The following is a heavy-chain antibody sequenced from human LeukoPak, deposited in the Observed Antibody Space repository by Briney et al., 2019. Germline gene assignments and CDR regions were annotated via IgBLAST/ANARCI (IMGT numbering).Heavy chain of an antibody. V-gene: IGHV1-2*02. Sequence: ASVKVSCKASGYTFTGYYMHWVRQAPGQGLEWMGWINPNSGGTNYAQKFQGRVTMTRDTSISTAYMELSRLRSGDTAVYYCAVNYYDSSGYYPYFDYWGQGTLVTVSS. J-gene: IGHJ4*02. CDR1: GYTFTGYY. D-gene: IGHD3-22*01. CDR2: INPNSGGT. CDR3: AVNYYDSSGYYPYFDY.